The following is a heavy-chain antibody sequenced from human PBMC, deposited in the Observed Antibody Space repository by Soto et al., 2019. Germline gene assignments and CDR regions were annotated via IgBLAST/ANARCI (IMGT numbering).Heavy chain of an antibody. Sequence: QVQLVQSGAEVKKPGASVTVSCKTSGYTFSNYGINWVRQAPGQGIEWMGWISGYNGNTNYAQTVQGRVTMTTDTSTGTVYTELRSLKSDDTAIYYCSRFIMVGGWFDPNYYHGMDVWGQGTTVTVSS. J-gene: IGHJ6*02. CDR1: GYTFSNYG. CDR3: SRFIMVGGWFDPNYYHGMDV. D-gene: IGHD6-19*01. V-gene: IGHV1-18*01. CDR2: ISGYNGNT.